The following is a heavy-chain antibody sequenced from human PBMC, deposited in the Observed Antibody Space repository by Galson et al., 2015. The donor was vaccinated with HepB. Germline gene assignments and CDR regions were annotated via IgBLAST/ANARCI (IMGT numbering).Heavy chain of an antibody. CDR3: EASDSGTSRLR. Sequence: SLRLSCAASGFTFGDYAMSWFRQAPGKGLEWVGFIGSKAYGGTTEYAASVKGRFTISRDDSKSIAYLQMNSLKTEDTAVYYCEASDSGTSRLRWGQGTLVTVSS. CDR1: GFTFGDYA. D-gene: IGHD3-10*01. CDR2: IGSKAYGGTT. V-gene: IGHV3-49*03. J-gene: IGHJ4*02.